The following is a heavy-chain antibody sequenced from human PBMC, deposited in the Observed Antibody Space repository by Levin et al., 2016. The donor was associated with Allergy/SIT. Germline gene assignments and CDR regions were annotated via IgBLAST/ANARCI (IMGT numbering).Heavy chain of an antibody. D-gene: IGHD3-3*01. CDR1: GGSISSSNW. J-gene: IGHJ5*02. Sequence: SETLSLTCAVSGGSISSSNWWSWVRQPPGKGLEWIGEIYHSGSTNYNPSLKSRVTISVDESKNQFSLKLSSVTAADTAVYYCARSHPLRVVISWQGGWFDPWGQGTLVTVSS. CDR3: ARSHPLRVVISWQGGWFDP. V-gene: IGHV4-4*02. CDR2: IYHSGST.